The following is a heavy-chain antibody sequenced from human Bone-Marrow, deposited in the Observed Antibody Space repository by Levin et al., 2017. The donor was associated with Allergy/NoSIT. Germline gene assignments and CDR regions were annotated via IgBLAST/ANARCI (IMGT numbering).Heavy chain of an antibody. CDR3: ERRPHYYDVTDSEEVFDI. Sequence: PGGSLRLSCAGSGFSVSGSYMNWVRQAPGKGLDWVSVIYASGTTHYADTVKGRFTISRDNSKNTIYLQMNSLRAEDTAIYYCERRPHYYDVTDSEEVFDIWGQGTMVTVSS. J-gene: IGHJ3*02. V-gene: IGHV3-53*01. CDR1: GFSVSGSY. D-gene: IGHD3-16*01. CDR2: IYASGTT.